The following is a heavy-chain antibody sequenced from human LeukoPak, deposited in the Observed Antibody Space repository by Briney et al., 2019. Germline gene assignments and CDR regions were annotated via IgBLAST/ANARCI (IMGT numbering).Heavy chain of an antibody. Sequence: GGSLGLSCAASGFTFIDYDMHWVRQVIGKGLEWVSAIGIRGDTHYSGSVKGRFTISRENAESSLYLQMNSLRAEDTAVYYCARGGIQVSGIDEFDYWGQGTLVTVSS. D-gene: IGHD6-19*01. J-gene: IGHJ4*02. CDR2: IGIRGDT. CDR1: GFTFIDYD. V-gene: IGHV3-13*01. CDR3: ARGGIQVSGIDEFDY.